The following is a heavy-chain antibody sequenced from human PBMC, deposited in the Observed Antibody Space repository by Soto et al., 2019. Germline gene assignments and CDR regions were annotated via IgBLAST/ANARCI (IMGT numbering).Heavy chain of an antibody. CDR3: ARDVGLDSDDLFAY. Sequence: PGGSLRLSCTASGFTFTSYGMGWVRQAPGTGLQWVSTIRGDGGQTHYSDSVKGRFSISRDNSKNTVYLQMDSLRAEDTAMYFWARDVGLDSDDLFAYWGQGTQVTVSS. D-gene: IGHD4-17*01. J-gene: IGHJ4*02. CDR2: IRGDGGQT. CDR1: GFTFTSYG. V-gene: IGHV3-23*01.